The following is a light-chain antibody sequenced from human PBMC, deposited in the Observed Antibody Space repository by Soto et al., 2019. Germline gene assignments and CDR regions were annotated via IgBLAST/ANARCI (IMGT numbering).Light chain of an antibody. J-gene: IGKJ1*01. CDR3: QQYGSSLRT. CDR1: QSVSSSY. V-gene: IGKV3-20*01. Sequence: IVLTQSPGTLSLSPGERATLSCRASQSVSSSYLDWYQQKPGQAPRLLIYGASSRATGIPDRFSGSGSGTDFTLTISRLEPEDFAVYYCQQYGSSLRTFGQGTKVESK. CDR2: GAS.